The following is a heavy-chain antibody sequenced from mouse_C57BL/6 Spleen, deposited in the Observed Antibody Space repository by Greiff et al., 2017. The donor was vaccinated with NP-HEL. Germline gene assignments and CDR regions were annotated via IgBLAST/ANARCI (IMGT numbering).Heavy chain of an antibody. V-gene: IGHV1-82*01. Sequence: QVQLQQSGPELVKPGASVKISCKASGYAFSSSWMNWVKQRPGKGLEWIGRIYPGDGDTNYNGKFKGKATLTADKSSSTAYMQLSSLTSEDSAVYFCAGYYYGSSYPYFDVWGTGTTVTVSS. CDR2: IYPGDGDT. D-gene: IGHD1-1*01. J-gene: IGHJ1*03. CDR3: AGYYYGSSYPYFDV. CDR1: GYAFSSSW.